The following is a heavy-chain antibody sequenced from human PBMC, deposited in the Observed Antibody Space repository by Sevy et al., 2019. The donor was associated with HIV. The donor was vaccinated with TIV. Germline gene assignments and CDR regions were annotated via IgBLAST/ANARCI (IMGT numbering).Heavy chain of an antibody. J-gene: IGHJ6*02. D-gene: IGHD2-21*02. Sequence: GGSLRLSCAASGFTFSSYAMHWVRQAPGKGLEWVAVISYDGSSKYYADSVKGRFTISRDNSKNTLYLQMNSLRAEDTAVYYCARDRTVVTSHYYYYGMDVWGQGTTVTVSS. CDR2: ISYDGSSK. CDR1: GFTFSSYA. V-gene: IGHV3-30-3*01. CDR3: ARDRTVVTSHYYYYGMDV.